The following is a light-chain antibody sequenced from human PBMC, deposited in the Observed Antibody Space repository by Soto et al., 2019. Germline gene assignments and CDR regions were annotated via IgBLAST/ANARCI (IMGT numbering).Light chain of an antibody. V-gene: IGLV2-14*01. CDR1: SSDVGGYNY. J-gene: IGLJ1*01. CDR3: SCYPTCCNHLDV. Sequence: QSALNQPASVSGSPGQSITISCTGTSSDVGGYNYVSWYQHHPCKAPKLLIYEVTNRPSGVSNRFSASKSDNAASLTISGLHVEDDADYYCSCYPTCCNHLDVFGHGT. CDR2: EVT.